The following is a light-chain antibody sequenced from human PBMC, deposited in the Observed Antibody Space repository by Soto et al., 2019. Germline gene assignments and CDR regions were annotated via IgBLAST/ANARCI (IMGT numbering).Light chain of an antibody. CDR3: SSYTSINTRAYV. Sequence: QSVLTQPASVSGSPGQSITISCTGTSGDIGSYNRVSWYQQPPGKAPKLIIYEVTDRLSGVSNRFSGSKSGNTASLTISGLQAEDGAESYCSSYTSINTRAYVFGTGTKV. CDR2: EVT. V-gene: IGLV2-14*01. CDR1: SGDIGSYNR. J-gene: IGLJ1*01.